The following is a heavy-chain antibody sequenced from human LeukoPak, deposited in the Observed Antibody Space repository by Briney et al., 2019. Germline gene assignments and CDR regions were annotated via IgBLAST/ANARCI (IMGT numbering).Heavy chain of an antibody. Sequence: GGSLRLSCAASGFTFSDYYMSWIRQAPGKGLEWVSYISSSGSTIYYADSVKGRFTISRDNAKNSLYLQMNSLRAEDTAVYYCTRDLGYGDPPNFDYWGQGTLVTVSS. CDR2: ISSSGSTI. J-gene: IGHJ4*02. CDR1: GFTFSDYY. V-gene: IGHV3-11*01. D-gene: IGHD4-17*01. CDR3: TRDLGYGDPPNFDY.